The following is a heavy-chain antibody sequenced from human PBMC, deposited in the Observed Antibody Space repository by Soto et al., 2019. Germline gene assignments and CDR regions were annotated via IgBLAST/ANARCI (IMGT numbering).Heavy chain of an antibody. V-gene: IGHV3-23*01. Sequence: EVQLLESGGGLVQPGGSLRLPCAASGFTFRSYGMTWVRQAPGKGLEWVSFSSATGSGTYYADSVKGRFTISRDNSKNTLYLQMTSLRADDTAVYYCAKDRRAGGNYGFYSDFWGQGALVIVSS. CDR3: AKDRRAGGNYGFYSDF. CDR1: GFTFRSYG. CDR2: SSATGSGT. D-gene: IGHD1-7*01. J-gene: IGHJ4*02.